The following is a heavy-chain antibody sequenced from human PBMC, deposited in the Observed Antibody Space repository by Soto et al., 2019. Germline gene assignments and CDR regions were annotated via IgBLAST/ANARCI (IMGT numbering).Heavy chain of an antibody. Sequence: ASVKVSCKASGYTFTSYDINWVRQATGQGLEWMGWMNPNSGNTGYAQKFQGRVTMTRNNSISTAYMELSSLRSEDTAVYYCARVFPGYRGYDWKSDAFDIWGQGTMVTVSS. CDR1: GYTFTSYD. J-gene: IGHJ3*02. CDR3: ARVFPGYRGYDWKSDAFDI. CDR2: MNPNSGNT. D-gene: IGHD5-12*01. V-gene: IGHV1-8*01.